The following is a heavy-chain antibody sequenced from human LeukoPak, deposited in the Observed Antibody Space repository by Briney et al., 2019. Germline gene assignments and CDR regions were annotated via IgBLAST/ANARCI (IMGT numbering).Heavy chain of an antibody. Sequence: PGGSLRLSSAASGFTFSSYAMHWVRQAPGKGLEWVAVISYDGSNKYYADSVKGRFTISRDNSKNTLYLQMNSLRAEDTAVYYCAREILGPWYSSGSDAFDIWGQGTRVTVSS. J-gene: IGHJ3*02. CDR1: GFTFSSYA. D-gene: IGHD6-19*01. V-gene: IGHV3-30-3*01. CDR2: ISYDGSNK. CDR3: AREILGPWYSSGSDAFDI.